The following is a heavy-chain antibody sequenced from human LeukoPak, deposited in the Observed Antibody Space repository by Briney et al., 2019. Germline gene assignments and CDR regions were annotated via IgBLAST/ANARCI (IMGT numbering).Heavy chain of an antibody. V-gene: IGHV3-48*01. J-gene: IGHJ1*01. CDR3: ARGVRDAIGYFQH. CDR2: ISSSSSTI. Sequence: GGSLRLSSAASGFTFSSYSMNWVRQAPGKGLEWVSYISSSSSTIYYADSVKGRFTISRDNAKNSLYLQMNSLRAEDTAVYYCARGVRDAIGYFQHWGQGTLVTVSS. CDR1: GFTFSSYS. D-gene: IGHD2-2*01.